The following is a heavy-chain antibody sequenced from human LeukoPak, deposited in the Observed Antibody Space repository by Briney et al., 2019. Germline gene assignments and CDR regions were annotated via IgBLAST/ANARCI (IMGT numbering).Heavy chain of an antibody. CDR2: ISYDGSNK. V-gene: IGHV3-30-3*01. Sequence: PGRSLRLSCAASGFTFSSYAMHWVRQAPGKGLEWVAVISYDGSNKYYADSVKGRFTISRDNSKNTLYLQMNSLRAEDTAVYYCARDHWAYDYWGQGTLVTVSS. D-gene: IGHD7-27*01. CDR1: GFTFSSYA. CDR3: ARDHWAYDY. J-gene: IGHJ4*02.